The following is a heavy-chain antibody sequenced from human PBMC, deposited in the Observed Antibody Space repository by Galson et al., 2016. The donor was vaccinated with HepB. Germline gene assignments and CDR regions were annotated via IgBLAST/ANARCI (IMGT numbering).Heavy chain of an antibody. CDR2: IIHTGNT. D-gene: IGHD1-14*01. V-gene: IGHV4-34*12. Sequence: SLTCAVYNGSFRGYYWSWIRQPPGKGLEWIGEIIHTGNTNYNPSLKSRLTIAVDTSKNHFSLKLTSVTASDRAVYYCAMGSSAKYGIKVLDCWGQGTLVRVSS. CDR1: NGSFRGYY. J-gene: IGHJ4*02. CDR3: AMGSSAKYGIKVLDC.